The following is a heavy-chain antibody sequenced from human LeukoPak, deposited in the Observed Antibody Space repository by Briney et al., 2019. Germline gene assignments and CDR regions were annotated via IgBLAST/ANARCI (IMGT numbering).Heavy chain of an antibody. Sequence: PGRSLRLSCAASGFTFSNYGMHWVRQAPGKGLEWVAVIWYDGSNKYYADSVKGRFTISRDNSKNTLYLQMNSLRAEDTAVYYCATVSSGPRGSYWGQGTLDTVSS. CDR3: ATVSSGPRGSY. D-gene: IGHD3-22*01. J-gene: IGHJ4*02. CDR1: GFTFSNYG. V-gene: IGHV3-33*01. CDR2: IWYDGSNK.